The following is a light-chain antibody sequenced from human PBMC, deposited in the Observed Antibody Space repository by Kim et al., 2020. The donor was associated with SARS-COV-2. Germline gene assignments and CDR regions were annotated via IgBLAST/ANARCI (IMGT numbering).Light chain of an antibody. CDR3: QSYNDNDWV. CDR1: GGGIGSDF. J-gene: IGLJ3*02. CDR2: EDH. V-gene: IGLV6-57*01. Sequence: GKTVIISFSRNGGGIGSDFVQWVQQRPGSSPSTVIYEDHKRPSGVPDRFSGSVDTSSNSASLTISGLRAEDEADYYCQSYNDNDWVFGGGTQLTVL.